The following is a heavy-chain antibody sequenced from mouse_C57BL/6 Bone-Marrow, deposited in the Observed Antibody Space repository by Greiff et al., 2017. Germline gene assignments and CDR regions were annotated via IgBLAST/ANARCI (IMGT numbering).Heavy chain of an antibody. D-gene: IGHD2-1*01. CDR2: IDPSDSYT. Sequence: QVQLQQPGAELVMPGASVKLSCKASGYTFTSYWMHWVKQRPGPGLEWIGEIDPSDSYTNYHQKFKGKSTLTVDKSSSTAYKQLSSLTSEDSAVYYCARLDAYLPFYAMDYWGQGTSVTVSS. CDR3: ARLDAYLPFYAMDY. J-gene: IGHJ4*01. V-gene: IGHV1-69*01. CDR1: GYTFTSYW.